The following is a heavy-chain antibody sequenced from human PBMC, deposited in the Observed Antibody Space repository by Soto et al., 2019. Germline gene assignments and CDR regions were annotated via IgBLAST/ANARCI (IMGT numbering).Heavy chain of an antibody. CDR3: ARDLSIGLFDY. CDR1: GYSFTSYA. V-gene: IGHV1-18*01. CDR2: ISAYKGHT. Sequence: QVQLVQSGAGVKKPGASVKVSCKASGYSFTSYAISWVRQAPGQGLEWMGWISAYKGHTNYAQKLQGRVTMTTDTSTSTAYMELRSLTSDDTAVYYCARDLSIGLFDYWGQGTLVTVSS. D-gene: IGHD2-21*01. J-gene: IGHJ4*02.